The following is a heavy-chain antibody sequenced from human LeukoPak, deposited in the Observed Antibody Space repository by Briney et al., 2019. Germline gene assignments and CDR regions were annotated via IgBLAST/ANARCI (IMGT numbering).Heavy chain of an antibody. CDR2: VNHSGYT. Sequence: PSETLSLTCDVSGISFSTYYWSWIRQSPEKGLEWIGEVNHSGYTNYNPSLKGRVTISVDTSKNQFSLRLNSVTAADTAVYYCARQLYGSDYWGQGPLVTVSS. V-gene: IGHV4-34*01. CDR1: GISFSTYY. CDR3: ARQLYGSDY. J-gene: IGHJ4*02. D-gene: IGHD4-17*01.